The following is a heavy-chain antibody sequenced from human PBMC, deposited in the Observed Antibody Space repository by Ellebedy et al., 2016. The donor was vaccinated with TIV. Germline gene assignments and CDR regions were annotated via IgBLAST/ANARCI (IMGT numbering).Heavy chain of an antibody. J-gene: IGHJ6*02. Sequence: AASVKVSCKASGGTFSSYAISWVRQAPGQGLEWMGGIIPIFGTANYAQKFQGRVTITADESTSTAYMELSSLRSEDTAVYYCARGGYSGYDYTGDYYYGMDVWGQGTTVTVSS. CDR2: IIPIFGTA. V-gene: IGHV1-69*13. CDR1: GGTFSSYA. D-gene: IGHD5-12*01. CDR3: ARGGYSGYDYTGDYYYGMDV.